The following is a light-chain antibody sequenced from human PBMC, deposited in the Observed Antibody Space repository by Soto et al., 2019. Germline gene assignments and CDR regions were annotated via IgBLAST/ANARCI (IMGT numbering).Light chain of an antibody. CDR1: SSDVGGYNY. J-gene: IGLJ1*01. V-gene: IGLV2-11*01. CDR2: DVT. Sequence: GQSVAISCTGTSSDVGGYNYVSWYQQHPGKAPKLIIYDVTKRPSGVPDRSSGSSSGNTASLTISGLQAEDEADYFCCSYAGSYSYVFGTGTKVTVL. CDR3: CSYAGSYSYV.